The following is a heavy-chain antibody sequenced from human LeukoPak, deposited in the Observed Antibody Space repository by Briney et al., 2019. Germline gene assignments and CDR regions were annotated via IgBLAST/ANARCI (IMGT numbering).Heavy chain of an antibody. CDR2: ISYDGSNK. Sequence: GGSLRLSCAASGFTFSSYAMHWVRKAPGKGREWVAVISYDGSNKYYADSVKGRFTISRDNSKNTLYLQMNSLRADDTAVYYCARTVVVAATWDDAFDIWGQGTMVTVSS. D-gene: IGHD2-15*01. CDR3: ARTVVVAATWDDAFDI. CDR1: GFTFSSYA. V-gene: IGHV3-30*04. J-gene: IGHJ3*02.